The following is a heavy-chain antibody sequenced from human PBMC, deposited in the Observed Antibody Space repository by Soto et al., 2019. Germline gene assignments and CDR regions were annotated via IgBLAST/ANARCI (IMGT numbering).Heavy chain of an antibody. CDR3: ARALYRSGTYYAFDN. D-gene: IGHD1-26*01. CDR2: ISAYNGNT. CDR1: GYTPTNYD. Sequence: QVPLVQSGAEVKKPGASVTVSCKTSGYTPTNYDIGWVRQAPGQGLEWMGWISAYNGNTNSAQKLQGRLTMTTDTPTRTAYMELRSLRSDDTAVYYCARALYRSGTYYAFDNWGQGTLVTVSS. V-gene: IGHV1-18*01. J-gene: IGHJ4*02.